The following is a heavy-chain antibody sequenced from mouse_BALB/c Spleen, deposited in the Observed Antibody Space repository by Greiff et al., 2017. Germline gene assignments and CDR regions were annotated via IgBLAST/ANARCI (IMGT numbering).Heavy chain of an antibody. D-gene: IGHD2-1*01. CDR1: GFTFSSYA. V-gene: IGHV5-9-3*01. CDR2: ISSGGSYT. CDR3: ASYYGNYGDY. Sequence: EVNVVESGGGLVKPGGSLKLSCAASGFTFSSYAMSWVRQTPEKRLEWVATISSGGSYTYYPDSVKGRFTISRDNAKNTLYLQMSSLRSEDTAMYYCASYYGNYGDYWGQGTSVTVSS. J-gene: IGHJ4*01.